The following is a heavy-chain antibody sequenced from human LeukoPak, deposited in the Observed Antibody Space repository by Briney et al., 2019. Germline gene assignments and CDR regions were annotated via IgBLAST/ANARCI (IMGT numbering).Heavy chain of an antibody. J-gene: IGHJ4*02. V-gene: IGHV4-34*01. Sequence: SETLSLTCTVSGGSISGYYWSWIRQPPGKGLEWIGEINHSGSTNYNPSLKSRVTISVDTSKNQFSLKLSSVTAADTAVYYCARASWFPDYWGQGTLVTASS. D-gene: IGHD3-10*01. CDR2: INHSGST. CDR1: GGSISGYY. CDR3: ARASWFPDY.